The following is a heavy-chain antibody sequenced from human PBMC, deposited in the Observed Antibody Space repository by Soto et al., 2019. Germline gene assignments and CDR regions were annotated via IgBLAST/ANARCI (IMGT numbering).Heavy chain of an antibody. CDR2: ISAYNGNT. J-gene: IGHJ4*02. D-gene: IGHD5-18*01. Sequence: ASLAVSCKASVYTFTIYAMICVRPAPGQGLEWMGWISAYNGNTNYAQKLQGRVTMTADTSTSTAYMELRSLRSDDTAVYYCARVSRDTAMVPFDYWGQGPRVNVS. CDR1: VYTFTIYA. CDR3: ARVSRDTAMVPFDY. V-gene: IGHV1-18*01.